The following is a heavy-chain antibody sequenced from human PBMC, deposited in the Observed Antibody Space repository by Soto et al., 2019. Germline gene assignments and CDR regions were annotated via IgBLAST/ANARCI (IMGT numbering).Heavy chain of an antibody. CDR1: GGSISTYY. D-gene: IGHD2-15*01. Sequence: QVQLQESGPGVVKPSETLSLTCTVSGGSISTYYWIWIRQPPGKGLEWIGHMYYSGSTNYNPSLRSRVTISVDTSKNQCSLKLSSVTAADTAVYYCVRRQGNSADDSFDIWGQGTMVTVSS. V-gene: IGHV4-59*08. CDR3: VRRQGNSADDSFDI. J-gene: IGHJ3*02. CDR2: MYYSGST.